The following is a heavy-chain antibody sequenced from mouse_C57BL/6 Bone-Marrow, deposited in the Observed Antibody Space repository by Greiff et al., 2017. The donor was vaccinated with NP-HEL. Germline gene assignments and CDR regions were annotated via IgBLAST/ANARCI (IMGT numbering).Heavy chain of an antibody. D-gene: IGHD1-1*01. CDR1: GYTFTDHT. J-gene: IGHJ3*01. V-gene: IGHV1-78*01. CDR3: ARYPYYYGSSPWFAY. CDR2: IYPRDGST. Sequence: VQGVESDAELVKPGASVKISCKVSGYTFTDHTIHWMKQRPEQGLEWIGYIYPRDGSTKYNEKFKGKATLTADKSSSTAYMQLNSLTSEDSAVYFCARYPYYYGSSPWFAYWGQGTLVTVSA.